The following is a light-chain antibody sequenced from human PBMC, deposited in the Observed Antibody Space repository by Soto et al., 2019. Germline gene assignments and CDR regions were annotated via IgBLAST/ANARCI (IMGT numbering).Light chain of an antibody. CDR3: AAWDDSLSGVV. V-gene: IGLV1-47*01. J-gene: IGLJ2*01. CDR2: RNN. Sequence: QAVVTQPPSVSGTPGQRVTISCSGSSANIGNSYAYWYKKLPGTAPKVLIHRNNQRPSGVPDRFSASKSGTSVSLAISGLQSEDEADYYCAAWDDSLSGVVFGGGTKVTVL. CDR1: SANIGNSY.